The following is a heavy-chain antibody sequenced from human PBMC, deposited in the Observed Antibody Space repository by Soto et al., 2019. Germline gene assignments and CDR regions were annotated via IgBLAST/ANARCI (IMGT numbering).Heavy chain of an antibody. CDR2: ITGSGGGT. CDR3: XXXXXXXYIGASDN. Sequence: EVQLLESGGRLVPPGGSLRLSCAGSRFSFSNYAMTWARQAPGEGLEWVSSITGSGGGTTYADSVKGRFTISRDNSKXXXXXXXXXXXXXXXXXXXXXXXXXXXYIGASDNWGQGTMVTVSS. V-gene: IGHV3-23*01. CDR1: RFSFSNYA. J-gene: IGHJ3*02. D-gene: IGHD4-4*01.